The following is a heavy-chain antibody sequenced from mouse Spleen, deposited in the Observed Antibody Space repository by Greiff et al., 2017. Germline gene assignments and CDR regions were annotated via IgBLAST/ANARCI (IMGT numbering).Heavy chain of an antibody. Sequence: EVKLVESGGGLVKPGGSLKLSCAASGFTFSSYAMSWVRQSPEKRLEWVAEISSGGSYTYYPDTVTGRFTISRDNAKNTLYLEMSSLRSEDTAMYYCARVYRGYFDVWGAGTTVTVSS. CDR3: ARVYRGYFDV. CDR2: ISSGGSYT. CDR1: GFTFSSYA. D-gene: IGHD2-12*01. J-gene: IGHJ1*01. V-gene: IGHV5-9-4*01.